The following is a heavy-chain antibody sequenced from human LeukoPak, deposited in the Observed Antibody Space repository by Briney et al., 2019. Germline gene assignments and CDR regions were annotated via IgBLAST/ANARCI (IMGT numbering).Heavy chain of an antibody. V-gene: IGHV3-30*04. CDR2: ISYDGSHE. Sequence: GRSLRLSCAVFGFTFSSYAMHWVRQAPGKGLEWVAVISYDGSHESYADSVKGRFTISRDNAKNSLYLQMNSLRAEDTAVYYCAREGWSGHRHFDYWGQGTLVTVSS. D-gene: IGHD3-3*01. CDR1: GFTFSSYA. CDR3: AREGWSGHRHFDY. J-gene: IGHJ4*02.